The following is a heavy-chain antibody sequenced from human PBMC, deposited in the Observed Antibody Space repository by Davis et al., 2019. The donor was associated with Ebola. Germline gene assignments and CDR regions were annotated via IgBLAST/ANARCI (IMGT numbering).Heavy chain of an antibody. CDR3: AKGGGRRDY. Sequence: GESLKISCAASGFTFSSYWMSWVRQAPGKGLEWVAVISFDGSNKYYADSVKGRFTISRDNSKNTLYLQMNSLRAEDTAVYYCAKGGGRRDYWGQGTLVTVSS. D-gene: IGHD3-16*01. J-gene: IGHJ4*02. V-gene: IGHV3-30*18. CDR1: GFTFSSYW. CDR2: ISFDGSNK.